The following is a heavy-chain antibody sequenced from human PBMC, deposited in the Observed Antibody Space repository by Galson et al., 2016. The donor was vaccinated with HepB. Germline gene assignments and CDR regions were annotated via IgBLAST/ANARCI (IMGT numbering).Heavy chain of an antibody. J-gene: IGHJ3*01. Sequence: ETLSLTCTVSGGSTISYYWGWVRQPPGKGLEWIGYVYSSGYTNYNPSLRSRVTVSVDTSNHQFSLRLTSVTAADAGVYYCAKFNPVDGFDVWGQGTMVTVSS. V-gene: IGHV4-59*01. CDR2: VYSSGYT. CDR1: GGSTISYY. CDR3: AKFNPVDGFDV.